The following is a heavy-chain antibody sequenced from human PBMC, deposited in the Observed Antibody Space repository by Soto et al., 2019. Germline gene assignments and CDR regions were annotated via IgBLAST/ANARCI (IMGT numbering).Heavy chain of an antibody. CDR2: IKQDGSEK. CDR3: ARDSYVLRFLEWSARDYGMDV. CDR1: GFTFSSYW. J-gene: IGHJ6*02. Sequence: EVQLVESGGGLVQPGGSLRLSCAASGFTFSSYWMSWVRQAPGKGLEWVANIKQDGSEKYYVDSVKGRFTVSRDNAKNSLYLQMNSLRAEDTAVYYCARDSYVLRFLEWSARDYGMDVWGQGTTVTVSS. V-gene: IGHV3-7*01. D-gene: IGHD3-3*01.